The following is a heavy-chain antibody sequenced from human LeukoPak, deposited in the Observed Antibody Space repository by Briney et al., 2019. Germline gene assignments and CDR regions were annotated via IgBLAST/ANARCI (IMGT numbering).Heavy chain of an antibody. CDR3: ARGVGRTYYYGSGTYYPDS. CDR2: INSGGSST. CDR1: GFTFSSYW. J-gene: IGHJ5*01. D-gene: IGHD3-10*01. Sequence: GGSLRLSCAASGFTFSSYWMHWVRQAPGKGLVWVSRINSGGSSTNYADSVKGRFTISRDNAKSTLYLQMNSLRAEDTAVYYCARGVGRTYYYGSGTYYPDSWGQGTLVTVSS. V-gene: IGHV3-74*01.